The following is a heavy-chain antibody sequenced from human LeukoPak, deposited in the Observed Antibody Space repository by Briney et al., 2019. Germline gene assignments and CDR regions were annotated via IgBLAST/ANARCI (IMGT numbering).Heavy chain of an antibody. CDR2: ISGGGDST. CDR1: GFTFSSYA. Sequence: QPGGSLRLSCAASGFTFSSYAMSWFRQAPGKGLEWVSGISGGGDSTYYADSVKGRFTVSRDNSKNTLHLQMNSLRAEDTAVYYCAKGRYYDSSGYLGYWGQGTLVTVSS. V-gene: IGHV3-23*01. D-gene: IGHD3-22*01. CDR3: AKGRYYDSSGYLGY. J-gene: IGHJ4*02.